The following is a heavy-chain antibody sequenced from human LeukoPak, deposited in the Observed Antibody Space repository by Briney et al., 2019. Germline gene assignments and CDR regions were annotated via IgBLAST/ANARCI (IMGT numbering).Heavy chain of an antibody. CDR3: ASLRVGSSFGYQYYIDV. CDR2: INHSGST. J-gene: IGHJ6*03. Sequence: SETLSLTCTVSGGSISSYYWSWIRQPPGKGLEWIGEINHSGSTNYNPSLKSRVTISVDTSKNQFSLKLSSVTAADTAVYYCASLRVGSSFGYQYYIDVWGKGTTVTVSS. CDR1: GGSISSYY. D-gene: IGHD6-13*01. V-gene: IGHV4-34*01.